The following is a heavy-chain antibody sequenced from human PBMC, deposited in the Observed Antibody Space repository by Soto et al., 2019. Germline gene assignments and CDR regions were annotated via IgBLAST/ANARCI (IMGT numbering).Heavy chain of an antibody. D-gene: IGHD3-22*01. J-gene: IGHJ4*02. V-gene: IGHV4-30-4*01. CDR1: GGSTRSGDYY. Sequence: PSESLSLTCAVPGGSTRSGDYYWSWIRRPPGKGLEWIGYIYYSGSTYYNPALESRVTIAADTSKNQSSLKLSSVTAAYTAVYYCARSSCGYYLSNYWGQGTLVTVSS. CDR2: IYYSGST. CDR3: ARSSCGYYLSNY.